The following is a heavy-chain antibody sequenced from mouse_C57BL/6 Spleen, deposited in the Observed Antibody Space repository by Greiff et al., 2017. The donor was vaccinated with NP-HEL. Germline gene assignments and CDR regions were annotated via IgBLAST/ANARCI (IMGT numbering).Heavy chain of an antibody. CDR3: ARGEGSSYYFDY. V-gene: IGHV1-61*01. Sequence: VQLKQPGAELVRPGSSVKLSCKASGYTFTSYWMDWVKQRPGQGLEWIGNIYPSDSETHYNQKFKDKATLTVDKSSSTAYMQLSSLTSEDSAVYYCARGEGSSYYFDYWGQGTTLTVSS. CDR2: IYPSDSET. J-gene: IGHJ2*01. CDR1: GYTFTSYW.